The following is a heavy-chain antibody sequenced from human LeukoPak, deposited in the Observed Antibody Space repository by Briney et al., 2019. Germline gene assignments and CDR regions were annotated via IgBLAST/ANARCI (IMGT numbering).Heavy chain of an antibody. CDR2: IYYSGST. CDR3: ASSNYCSSTRCPRWVFDY. V-gene: IGHV4-59*01. D-gene: IGHD2-2*01. Sequence: PSETLSLTCTVSGGSISSYYWSWIRQPPGKGLEWIGYIYYSGSTNYNPSLKSRVTISVDTSKNQFSLKLSSVTAADTAVYYCASSNYCSSTRCPRWVFDYWGQGTLVTVSS. CDR1: GGSISSYY. J-gene: IGHJ4*02.